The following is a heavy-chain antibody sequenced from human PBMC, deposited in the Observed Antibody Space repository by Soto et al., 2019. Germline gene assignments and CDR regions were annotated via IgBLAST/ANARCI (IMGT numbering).Heavy chain of an antibody. CDR1: GYSISSSSYY. V-gene: IGHV4-39*01. D-gene: IGHD3-22*01. J-gene: IGHJ4*02. Sequence: SETLSLTCTVSGYSISSSSYYWGWIRQSPGKGLEYIGTIYSSGSTFYNPSLKSRVTISVDTSKNQFSLKLSSVTAADTAVYYCARHYTRTYYYDSSGYYYDWGQGTLVTVPS. CDR3: ARHYTRTYYYDSSGYYYD. CDR2: IYSSGST.